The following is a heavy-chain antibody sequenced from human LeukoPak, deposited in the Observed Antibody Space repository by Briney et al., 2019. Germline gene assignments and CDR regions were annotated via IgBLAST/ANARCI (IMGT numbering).Heavy chain of an antibody. J-gene: IGHJ4*02. V-gene: IGHV3-30*18. CDR2: ISYDGSNE. CDR1: GFTFGNYG. D-gene: IGHD3-22*01. Sequence: GGSLRLSCTASGFTFGNYGMHWVRQAPGKGLEWVAVISYDGSNEYYADSVKGRSTISRDNSKNTLFLQMNSLRPEDTAVYHCAKVALFSGYYPPFDYWGQGTLVTVSS. CDR3: AKVALFSGYYPPFDY.